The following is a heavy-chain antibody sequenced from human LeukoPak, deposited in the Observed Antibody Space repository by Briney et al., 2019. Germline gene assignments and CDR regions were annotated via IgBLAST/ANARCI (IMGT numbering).Heavy chain of an antibody. CDR1: GGSFSGYY. J-gene: IGHJ4*02. V-gene: IGHV4-34*01. CDR2: INHSGST. Sequence: PSETLSLTCAVYGGSFSGYYWSWIRQPPGKGLEWIGEINHSGSTNYNPSLKSRVTISVDTSKNQFSLKLSSVTAADTAVYYCARGNEGTTHPHQSRFDYWGQGTLVTVSS. CDR3: ARGNEGTTHPHQSRFDY. D-gene: IGHD1-1*01.